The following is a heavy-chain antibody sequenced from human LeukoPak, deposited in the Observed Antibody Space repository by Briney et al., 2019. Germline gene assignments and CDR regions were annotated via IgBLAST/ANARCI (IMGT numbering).Heavy chain of an antibody. CDR2: ISVYNGNT. CDR3: ARDPSAYIFDY. Sequence: ASVKVSCKASGYIFTSYAINWVRRAPGQGLEWLGWISVYNGNTNYAHKLQGRVTMTTDTSTNTAHMELRSLRSDDTAIYYCARDPSAYIFDYWGQGTLVTVSP. CDR1: GYIFTSYA. V-gene: IGHV1-18*01. D-gene: IGHD3-3*01. J-gene: IGHJ4*02.